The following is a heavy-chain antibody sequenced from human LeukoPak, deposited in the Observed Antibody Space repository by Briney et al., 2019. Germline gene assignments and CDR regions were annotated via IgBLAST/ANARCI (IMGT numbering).Heavy chain of an antibody. CDR3: ARDTYYYDSSGYRQLDY. J-gene: IGHJ4*02. Sequence: SETLSLTCTVSGGSISTSSYYWGWVRQPPGKGLEWIGNIFYSGSTYYSPSLKSRVTISLDTSRNQFSLKLNSVTAADTAVYYCARDTYYYDSSGYRQLDYWGQGTLVTVSS. CDR1: GGSISTSSYY. CDR2: IFYSGST. D-gene: IGHD3-22*01. V-gene: IGHV4-39*07.